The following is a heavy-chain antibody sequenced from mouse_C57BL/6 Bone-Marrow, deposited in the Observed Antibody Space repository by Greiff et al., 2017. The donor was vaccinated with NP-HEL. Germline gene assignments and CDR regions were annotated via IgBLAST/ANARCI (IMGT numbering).Heavy chain of an antibody. Sequence: VQLQQSGPGLVKPSQSLSLTCSVTGYSITSGYYWNWIRQFPGNKLEWMGYISYDGSNNYNPSLKNRISITRDTSKNQFFLKLNSVTTEDTATYYCAPYYYGSKGFAYWGQGTLVTVSA. CDR3: APYYYGSKGFAY. D-gene: IGHD1-1*01. V-gene: IGHV3-6*01. CDR1: GYSITSGYY. CDR2: ISYDGSN. J-gene: IGHJ3*01.